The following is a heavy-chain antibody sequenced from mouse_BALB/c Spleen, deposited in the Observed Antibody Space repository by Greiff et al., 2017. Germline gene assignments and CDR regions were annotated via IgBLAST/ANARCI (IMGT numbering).Heavy chain of an antibody. D-gene: IGHD2-4*01. J-gene: IGHJ3*01. CDR3: ARNGLDYDEGGSWFAY. CDR2: ISSGGGST. V-gene: IGHV5-12-1*01. Sequence: EVKLVESGGGLVKPGGSLKLSCAASGFAFSSYDMSWVRQTPEKRLEWVAYISSGGGSTYYPDTVKGRFTISRDNAKNTLYLQMSSLKSEDTAMYYCARNGLDYDEGGSWFAYWGQGTLVTVSA. CDR1: GFAFSSYD.